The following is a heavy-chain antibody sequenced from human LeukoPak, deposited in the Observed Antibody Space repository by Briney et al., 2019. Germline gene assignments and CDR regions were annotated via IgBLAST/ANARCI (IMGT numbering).Heavy chain of an antibody. D-gene: IGHD3-22*01. CDR1: GYTFTVYY. CDR2: INPNSGGT. V-gene: IGHV1-2*06. CDR3: ARDPRMWYDSSGYPYYFDY. J-gene: IGHJ4*02. Sequence: ASVKVSCKASGYTFTVYYMHWVRQAPGQGLEWMGRINPNSGGTNYAQKFQGRVTMTRDTSISTAYMELSRLRSDDTAVYYRARDPRMWYDSSGYPYYFDYWGQGTPVTVSS.